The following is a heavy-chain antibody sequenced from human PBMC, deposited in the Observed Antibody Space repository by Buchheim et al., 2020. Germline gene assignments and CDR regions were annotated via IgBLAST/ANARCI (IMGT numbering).Heavy chain of an antibody. Sequence: QVQLVESGGGVVQPGRSLRLSCAASGFTFSSYAMHWVRQAPGKGLEWVAVISYDGSNKYYADSVKGRFTISRDNSKNTLYLQMNSLRAEDTAVYYCARDRTPRFLDGIGPWGQGTL. D-gene: IGHD3-3*01. CDR1: GFTFSSYA. V-gene: IGHV3-30*04. CDR2: ISYDGSNK. J-gene: IGHJ5*02. CDR3: ARDRTPRFLDGIGP.